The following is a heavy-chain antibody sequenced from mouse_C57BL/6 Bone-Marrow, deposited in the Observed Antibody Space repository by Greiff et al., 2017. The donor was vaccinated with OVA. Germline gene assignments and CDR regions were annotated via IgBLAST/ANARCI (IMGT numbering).Heavy chain of an antibody. V-gene: IGHV1-26*01. CDR1: GYTFTDYY. CDR3: ARRFGAMDY. D-gene: IGHD3-1*01. Sequence: EVQLQQSGPELVKPGASVKISCKASGYTFTDYYMNWVKQSHGKSLEWIGDINPNNGGTSYNQKFKGKATLTVDKSSSTAYMELRSLTSEDSAVYYCARRFGAMDYWGQGTSVTVSS. CDR2: INPNNGGT. J-gene: IGHJ4*01.